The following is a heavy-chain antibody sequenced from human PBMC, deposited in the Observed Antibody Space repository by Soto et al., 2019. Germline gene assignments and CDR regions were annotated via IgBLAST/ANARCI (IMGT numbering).Heavy chain of an antibody. V-gene: IGHV3-23*01. CDR3: ARHGGSGSFDY. D-gene: IGHD6-19*01. CDR2: TSASGDST. CDR1: GFPFSSSA. Sequence: EVQLLESGGGLVQPGGSLRLSCAVSGFPFSSSAMSWVRQAPGKGLEWVSGTSASGDSTYYADSVKGRFTISRDNSKNTLYLQMNSLRAEDTAVYYCARHGGSGSFDYWGQGTLVTVSS. J-gene: IGHJ4*02.